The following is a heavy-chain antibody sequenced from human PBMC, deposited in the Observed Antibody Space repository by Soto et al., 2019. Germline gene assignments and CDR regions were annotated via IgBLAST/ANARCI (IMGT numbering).Heavy chain of an antibody. Sequence: QVQLVQSGAEVKKPGASVKVSCKASGYTFTSYGISWVRQATGQGLEWMGWIRAYNDNTNYAQKLQGRVTMTTDTPTSAAYMELRSRRSDATAVYYFARGGTPIGLWGQGTRVTVSS. CDR1: GYTFTSYG. CDR3: ARGGTPIGL. J-gene: IGHJ5*02. CDR2: IRAYNDNT. D-gene: IGHD1-1*01. V-gene: IGHV1-18*01.